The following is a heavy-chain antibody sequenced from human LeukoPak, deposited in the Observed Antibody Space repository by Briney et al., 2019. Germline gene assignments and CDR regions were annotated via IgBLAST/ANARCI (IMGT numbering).Heavy chain of an antibody. V-gene: IGHV3-9*03. CDR1: AFSFDDYG. Sequence: GGYLSLSCAASAFSFDDYGLHWLRQAPGKGLEWISGISWNSGSIGYADSVKGRFTISRDNAKNSLYLQMNSLRAEDMALYYCAKSPTSITRIVVGDAFDIWGQGTMVIVSS. J-gene: IGHJ3*02. D-gene: IGHD3-22*01. CDR3: AKSPTSITRIVVGDAFDI. CDR2: ISWNSGSI.